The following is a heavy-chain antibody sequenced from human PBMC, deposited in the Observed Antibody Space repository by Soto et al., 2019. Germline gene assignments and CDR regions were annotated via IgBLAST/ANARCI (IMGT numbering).Heavy chain of an antibody. Sequence: SETLSLTCTVSGGSISSYSWSWIRQPPGKGLEWIGNIHYNGNTKYSPSLKSRVTMSVDTSKNHFSLKLISVTTADTAVYFCARHGGSYSFDVWGQGTRVTVAS. CDR2: IHYNGNT. CDR3: ARHGGSYSFDV. J-gene: IGHJ4*02. V-gene: IGHV4-59*01. D-gene: IGHD1-26*01. CDR1: GGSISSYS.